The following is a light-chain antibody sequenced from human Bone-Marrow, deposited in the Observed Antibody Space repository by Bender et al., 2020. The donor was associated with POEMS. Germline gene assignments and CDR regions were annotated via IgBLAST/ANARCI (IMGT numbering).Light chain of an antibody. CDR3: AAWDDSLNGWV. CDR1: SSNIGGNY. CDR2: RNN. Sequence: QSVLTQPPSASGTPGQGVTVSCSGSSSNIGGNYVYWYQQLPGTAPIVLISRNNQRPSGVPDRFSGSKSGTSASLTIRGLRSEDEADYYCAAWDDSLNGWVFGGGTKLTVL. J-gene: IGLJ3*02. V-gene: IGLV1-47*01.